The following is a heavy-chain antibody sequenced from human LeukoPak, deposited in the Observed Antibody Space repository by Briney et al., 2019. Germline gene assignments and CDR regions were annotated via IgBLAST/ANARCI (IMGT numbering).Heavy chain of an antibody. D-gene: IGHD2-21*02. J-gene: IGHJ3*02. CDR1: GFTFDDYA. Sequence: GGSLRLSCAASGFTFDDYAMHWVRQAPGKGLEWVSGISWNSGSIGYADSVKGRFTISRDNAKNSLYLQMNSLRAEDTALYYCANGLSGGDLSEGAFDIWGQGTMVTVSS. V-gene: IGHV3-9*01. CDR3: ANGLSGGDLSEGAFDI. CDR2: ISWNSGSI.